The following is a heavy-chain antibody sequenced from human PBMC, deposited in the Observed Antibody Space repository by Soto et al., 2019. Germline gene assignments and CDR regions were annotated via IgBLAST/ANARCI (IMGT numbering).Heavy chain of an antibody. CDR3: ARLYTSGWYFDH. D-gene: IGHD6-19*01. V-gene: IGHV3-48*02. CDR1: GFTFSSYS. CDR2: ITRSSSPI. J-gene: IGHJ4*02. Sequence: PGGSLRISCAASGFTFSSYSMNWVRQAPGKGLEWVSYITRSSSPIHYADSVKGRFTVSRDNGKNSLYLQMNSLRDEDTAVYYCARLYTSGWYFDHWGQGTLVTVSS.